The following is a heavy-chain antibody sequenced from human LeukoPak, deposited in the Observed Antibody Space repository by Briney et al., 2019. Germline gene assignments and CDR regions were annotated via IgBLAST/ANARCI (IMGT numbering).Heavy chain of an antibody. J-gene: IGHJ4*02. CDR1: GFTFSSYA. CDR2: ISGSGGST. V-gene: IGHV3-64*04. D-gene: IGHD2-21*02. CDR3: AETAGCVTPTRFAY. Sequence: GGSLRLSCSASGFTFSSYAMHWVRQAPGKGLEYVSAISGSGGSTYYADSVKGRFTISRDNSKNTLYLQMNSLRAEDTAVYYCAETAGCVTPTRFAYWGQGTLVTVSS.